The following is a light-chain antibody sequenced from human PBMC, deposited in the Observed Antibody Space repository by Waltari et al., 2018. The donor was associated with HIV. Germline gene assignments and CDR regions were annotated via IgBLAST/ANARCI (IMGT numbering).Light chain of an antibody. Sequence: EIVLTQSPATPRLSPGIRANPPCRASQSVSSYLAWYQQKPGQAPRLLIHDASNRATGIPARFSGSGSGTDFTLTISSLEPEDFAVYYCQQRSNWPPLITFVQGTRLEIK. CDR1: QSVSSY. CDR3: QQRSNWPPLIT. J-gene: IGKJ5*01. V-gene: IGKV3-11*01. CDR2: DAS.